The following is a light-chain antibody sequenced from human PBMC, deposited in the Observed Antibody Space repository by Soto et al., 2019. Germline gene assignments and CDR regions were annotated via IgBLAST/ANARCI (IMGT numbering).Light chain of an antibody. CDR1: QSVLVTPDNKNN. CDR2: WAF. CDR3: QQYFIAPLT. V-gene: IGKV4-1*01. J-gene: IGKJ4*01. Sequence: DIVMTQSPDSLAVSLGERATINCKSSQSVLVTPDNKNNLAWYQQKPGQPPRLLIYWAFFRESGVPDRFSDSGSGTDFTLTISNLRAEDVAVYYCQQYFIAPLTFGGGTKVEIK.